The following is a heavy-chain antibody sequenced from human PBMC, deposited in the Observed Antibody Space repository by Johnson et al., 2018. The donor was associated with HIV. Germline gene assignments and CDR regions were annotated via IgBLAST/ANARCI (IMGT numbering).Heavy chain of an antibody. J-gene: IGHJ3*02. V-gene: IGHV3-30*02. CDR1: GFTFSSYG. D-gene: IGHD4-23*01. Sequence: QMQLVESGGGVVQPGGSLRLSCAASGFTFSSYGMHWVRQAPGKGLEWVAFIRYDGSNKYYADSVQGRFTISRDNSKTTLYLQMNRLRADDTAVYYCAGGRGWVTLNAFDMWGQGTLVTVSS. CDR3: AGGRGWVTLNAFDM. CDR2: IRYDGSNK.